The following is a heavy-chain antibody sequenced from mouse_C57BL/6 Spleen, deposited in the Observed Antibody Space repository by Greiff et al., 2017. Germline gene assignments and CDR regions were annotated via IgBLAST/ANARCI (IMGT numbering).Heavy chain of an antibody. J-gene: IGHJ3*01. D-gene: IGHD2-4*01. Sequence: QVQLQQSGAELVRPGTSVKVSCKASGYAFTNYLIEWVKQRPGQGLEWIGVINPGSGGTNYNEKFKGKATLTADKSSSTAYMQLSSLTSEDSAVYFCARGRLRECAYWGQGTLVTVSA. CDR2: INPGSGGT. V-gene: IGHV1-54*01. CDR3: ARGRLRECAY. CDR1: GYAFTNYL.